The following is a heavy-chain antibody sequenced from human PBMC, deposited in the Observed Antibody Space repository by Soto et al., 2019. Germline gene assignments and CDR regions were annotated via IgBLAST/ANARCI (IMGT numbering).Heavy chain of an antibody. CDR1: GGSISSNY. D-gene: IGHD6-13*01. CDR3: ARGRKEYSSSWYVD. V-gene: IGHV4-4*07. CDR2: IYTSGGT. Sequence: QVQLQESGPGVVKISETLSLTCTISGGSISSNYCNWIRQSAGRGLEWIGRIYTSGGTNYNPSLKSRVTMSVDTSKNQFSLKLSSVTAADTAVYYCARGRKEYSSSWYVDWGQGTLVTVSS. J-gene: IGHJ4*02.